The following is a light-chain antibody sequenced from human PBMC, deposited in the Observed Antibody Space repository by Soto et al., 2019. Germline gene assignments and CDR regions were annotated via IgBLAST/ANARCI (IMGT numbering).Light chain of an antibody. V-gene: IGLV1-40*01. J-gene: IGLJ2*01. CDR1: NSDIGHYNF. CDR3: QSYDSSLSLVV. CDR2: GNT. Sequence: QSVLTQPASVSGSPGQSITISCTGSNSDIGHYNFVSWYQQYAGKAPKLLIYGNTHRPSGVPDRFSASKSATSASLAITGLQAEDEADYYCQSYDSSLSLVVFGGGTKLTVL.